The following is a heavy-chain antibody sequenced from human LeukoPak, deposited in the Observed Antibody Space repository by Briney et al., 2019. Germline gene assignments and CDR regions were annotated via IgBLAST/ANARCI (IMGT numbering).Heavy chain of an antibody. Sequence: GGSLRLSCAASGFTFSSYWMSWVRQAPGKGLEWVANIKQDGSEKYYVDSVKGRFTISRDNAKNSLYLQMNSLRAEGTAVYYCARDYCSGGSCYEFDYWGQGTLVTVSS. CDR1: GFTFSSYW. CDR3: ARDYCSGGSCYEFDY. D-gene: IGHD2-15*01. J-gene: IGHJ4*02. V-gene: IGHV3-7*01. CDR2: IKQDGSEK.